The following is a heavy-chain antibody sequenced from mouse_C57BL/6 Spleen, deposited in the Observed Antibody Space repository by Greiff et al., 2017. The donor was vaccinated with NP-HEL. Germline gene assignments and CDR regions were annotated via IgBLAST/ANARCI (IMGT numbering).Heavy chain of an antibody. CDR1: GFSLTSYG. Sequence: QVQLQQSGPGLVQPSQSLSITCTVSGFSLTSYGVHWVRQSPGKGLEWLGVIWSGGSTDYNAAFISRLSISKDNSKSQVFFQMNSLQADDTAIYYCARRAEGNAMDYWGQGTSVTVSS. J-gene: IGHJ4*01. D-gene: IGHD3-3*01. CDR3: ARRAEGNAMDY. V-gene: IGHV2-2*01. CDR2: IWSGGST.